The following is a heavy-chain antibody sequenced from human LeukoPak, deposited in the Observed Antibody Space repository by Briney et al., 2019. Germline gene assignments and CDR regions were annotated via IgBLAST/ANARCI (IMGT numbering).Heavy chain of an antibody. J-gene: IGHJ4*02. CDR1: GGSISSSYY. D-gene: IGHD6-19*01. CDR3: VRHLVAGMEPFDY. CDR2: IYYSGST. Sequence: SETLSLTCTVSGGSISSSYYWGWIRQPPGKGLEWIGSIYYSGSTYYNPSLKSRVTISVDTSKNQFSLKLSSVTAADTAVYYCVRHLVAGMEPFDYWGQGTLVTVSS. V-gene: IGHV4-39*01.